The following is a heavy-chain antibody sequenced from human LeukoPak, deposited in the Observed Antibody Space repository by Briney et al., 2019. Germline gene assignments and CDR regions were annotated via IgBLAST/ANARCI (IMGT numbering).Heavy chain of an antibody. Sequence: TRGSLRLSCAASGFTVSSNYMSWVRQAPGKGLEWVSVIYSGGSTYYADSVKGRFTISRDNSKNTLYLQMNSLRAEDTAVYYCVRVVVPGDIIIRWFDPWGQGTVVTVSS. CDR1: GFTVSSNY. J-gene: IGHJ5*02. CDR2: IYSGGST. V-gene: IGHV3-66*02. D-gene: IGHD2-2*01. CDR3: VRVVVPGDIIIRWFDP.